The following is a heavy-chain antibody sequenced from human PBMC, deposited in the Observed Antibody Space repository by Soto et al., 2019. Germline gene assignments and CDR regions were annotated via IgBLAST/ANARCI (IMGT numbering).Heavy chain of an antibody. D-gene: IGHD3-3*01. V-gene: IGHV3-64D*06. CDR1: GFTFSTYA. CDR3: VKERQQEVIWTFDH. J-gene: IGHJ5*02. CDR2: IGSSGGAT. Sequence: PGGSLRLSCSASGFTFSTYAMHWVRQAPGKGLEYVSGIGSSGGATHYADSVKGRFYISRDNSMNTLYLQMSSLRAEDTAVYYCVKERQQEVIWTFDHWGQGTLVTVSS.